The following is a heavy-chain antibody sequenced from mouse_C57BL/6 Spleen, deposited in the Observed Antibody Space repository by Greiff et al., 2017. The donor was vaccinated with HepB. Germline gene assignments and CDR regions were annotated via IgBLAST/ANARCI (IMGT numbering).Heavy chain of an antibody. Sequence: QVQLQQPGAELVMPGASVKLSCKASGYTFTSYWMHWVKQRPGQGLEWIGEIDPSDSYTNYNQKFKGKSTLTVDKSSSTAYMQLSSLTSEDSAVYCCASRGVYGSPVVWGTGTTVTVSS. CDR2: IDPSDSYT. J-gene: IGHJ1*03. D-gene: IGHD1-1*01. CDR3: ASRGVYGSPVV. V-gene: IGHV1-69*01. CDR1: GYTFTSYW.